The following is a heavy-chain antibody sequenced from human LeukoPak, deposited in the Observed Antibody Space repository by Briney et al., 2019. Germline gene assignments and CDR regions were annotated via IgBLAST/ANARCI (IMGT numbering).Heavy chain of an antibody. CDR3: ARDLYYYDSGGPDY. CDR1: GDTFSNYG. J-gene: IGHJ4*02. V-gene: IGHV1-69*05. CDR2: IMPISGIA. Sequence: SVKVSCKASGDTFSNYGLSWVRQAPGQGLEWMGRIMPISGIANCAQKFQDRVTINTDESTSTVYMELNSLRSEDTAVYYCARDLYYYDSGGPDYWGQGTLVSVSS. D-gene: IGHD3-22*01.